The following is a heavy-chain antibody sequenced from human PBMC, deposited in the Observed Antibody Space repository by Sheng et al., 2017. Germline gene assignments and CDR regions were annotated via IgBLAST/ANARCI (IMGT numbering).Heavy chain of an antibody. D-gene: IGHD6-6*01. CDR2: IYYSGST. CDR1: GGSISSSSYY. V-gene: IGHV4-39*07. CDR3: ARAVGIAARPSYFDY. J-gene: IGHJ4*01. Sequence: QLQLQESGPGLVKPSETLSLTCTVSGGSISSSSYYWGWIRQPPGKGLEWIGSIYYSGSTYYNPSLKSRVTISVDTSKNQFSLKLSSVTAADTAVYYCARAVGIAARPSYFDYWGQEPCHRLL.